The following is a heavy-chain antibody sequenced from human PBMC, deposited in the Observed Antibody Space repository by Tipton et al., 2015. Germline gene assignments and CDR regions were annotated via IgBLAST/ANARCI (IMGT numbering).Heavy chain of an antibody. CDR2: ISYTETS. V-gene: IGHV4-61*01. CDR3: AIGYTDFDY. D-gene: IGHD5-24*01. CDR1: GDSVSSGCYY. Sequence: TLSLTCTVSGDSVSSGCYYWSWIRQPPGKGLEWIGYISYTETSHYNPSLKSRVTISVDTSKNQFSLKLSSVTAADTAVYYCAIGYTDFDYWGQGTLVTVSS. J-gene: IGHJ4*01.